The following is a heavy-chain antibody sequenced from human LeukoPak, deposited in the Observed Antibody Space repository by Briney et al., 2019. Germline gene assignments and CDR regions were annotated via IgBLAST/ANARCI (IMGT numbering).Heavy chain of an antibody. Sequence: GGSLRLSCAASGFTFSSNAMSWVRQAPGKGLEWVANIKQDGSEKYYVDSVKGRFTISRDNAKNSLYLQMNSLRAEDTAVYYCARAGYDYVWGSYRRRRIDYWGQGTLVTVSS. J-gene: IGHJ4*02. CDR3: ARAGYDYVWGSYRRRRIDY. V-gene: IGHV3-7*01. D-gene: IGHD3-16*02. CDR2: IKQDGSEK. CDR1: GFTFSSNA.